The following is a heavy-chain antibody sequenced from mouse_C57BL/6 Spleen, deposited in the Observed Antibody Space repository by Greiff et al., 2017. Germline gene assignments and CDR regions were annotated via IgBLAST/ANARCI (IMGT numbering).Heavy chain of an antibody. D-gene: IGHD1-1*01. J-gene: IGHJ4*01. CDR1: GYAFSSSW. CDR3: ARKGNSYYYCITLWAMDY. CDR2: IYPGDGDT. V-gene: IGHV1-82*01. Sequence: QVQLQQSGPELVKPGASVTISCKASGYAFSSSWMTWVKQRPGKGLEWIGRIYPGDGDTNYNGKFKGKATLTAAKSSSTAYMQLSSLTSEDSAFYFCARKGNSYYYCITLWAMDYWGQGTSVTVSS.